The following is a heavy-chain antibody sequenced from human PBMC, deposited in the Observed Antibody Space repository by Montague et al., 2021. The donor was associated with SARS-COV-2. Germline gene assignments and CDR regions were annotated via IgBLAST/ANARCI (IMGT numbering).Heavy chain of an antibody. V-gene: IGHV4-39*01. CDR2: IYYSGST. CDR3: ASPGPPYYGSGSYRYFFDY. D-gene: IGHD3-10*01. J-gene: IGHJ4*02. Sequence: SETLSLTCTVSGGSTSSSSYYWGWIRQPPGKGLEWIGSIYYSGSTYYNPSLKSRVTISVDTSKNQFSLKLRSVTAADTAVYYCASPGPPYYGSGSYRYFFDYWGQGTLVTVSS. CDR1: GGSTSSSSYY.